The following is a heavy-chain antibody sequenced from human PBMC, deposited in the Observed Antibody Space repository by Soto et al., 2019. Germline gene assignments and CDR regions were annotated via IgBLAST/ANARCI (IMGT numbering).Heavy chain of an antibody. CDR1: GGSISSSNW. CDR3: ARAVGATTGNWFDP. J-gene: IGHJ5*02. CDR2: IYHSGST. D-gene: IGHD1-26*01. V-gene: IGHV4-4*02. Sequence: PSETLSLTCAVSGGSISSSNWWSWVRKPPGKGLEWIGEIYHSGSTNYNPSLKSRVTISVDKSKNQFSLKLSSVTAADTAVYYCARAVGATTGNWFDPWGQGTLVTVSS.